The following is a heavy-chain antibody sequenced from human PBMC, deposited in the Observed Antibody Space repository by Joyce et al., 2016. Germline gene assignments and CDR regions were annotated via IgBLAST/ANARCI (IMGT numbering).Heavy chain of an antibody. CDR3: ASPGTRY. J-gene: IGHJ4*02. CDR2: IKKDGSER. CDR1: GFTFSSYW. Sequence: EVHLVESGGGLVQHGGSLRLSCAASGFTFSSYWMSWVRQAPGKGLEWVANIKKDGSERYYVDSVKGRFTISRDNTKNSLYLQMNSLRVEDTAVYYCASPGTRYWGQGTLVTVSS. D-gene: IGHD1-14*01. V-gene: IGHV3-7*03.